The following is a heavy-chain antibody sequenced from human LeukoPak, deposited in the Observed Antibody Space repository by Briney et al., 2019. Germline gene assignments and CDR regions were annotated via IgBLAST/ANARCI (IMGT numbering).Heavy chain of an antibody. Sequence: SETLSLTCTVSGGSISSGGYYWSWIRQHPGKGLEWAGYIYYSGSTYYNPSLKSRVTISVDTSKNQFCLKLSSVTAADTAVYYCARDYTVKDGMDVWGQGTTVTVSS. V-gene: IGHV4-31*03. J-gene: IGHJ6*02. CDR2: IYYSGST. D-gene: IGHD4-17*01. CDR3: ARDYTVKDGMDV. CDR1: GGSISSGGYY.